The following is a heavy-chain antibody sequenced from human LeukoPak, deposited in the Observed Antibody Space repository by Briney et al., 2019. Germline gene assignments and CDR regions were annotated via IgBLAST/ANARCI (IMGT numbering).Heavy chain of an antibody. Sequence: GESLKISCKGSGYSFTSYWIGWVRQMPGKGLEWMGIIYPGDSDTRYSPSFQGQVTISADKSISTAYLQWSSLKASDTAMYYCARAIVGAPNYYYYYMDVWGKGTTVTISS. J-gene: IGHJ6*03. V-gene: IGHV5-51*01. CDR1: GYSFTSYW. CDR2: IYPGDSDT. D-gene: IGHD1-26*01. CDR3: ARAIVGAPNYYYYYMDV.